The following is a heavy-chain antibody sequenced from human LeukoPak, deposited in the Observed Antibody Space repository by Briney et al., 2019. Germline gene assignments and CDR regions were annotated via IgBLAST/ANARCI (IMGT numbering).Heavy chain of an antibody. CDR2: ISSNGDST. J-gene: IGHJ4*02. Sequence: PGGSLRLSCSASGFTFSSSPMHWVRQAPGKGLEYVSAISSNGDSTYYADSVKGRFTISRDNSKNTLSLQMSSLRAEDTAVYYCAREGTVRGQGTLVTVSS. CDR1: GFTFSSSP. CDR3: AREGTV. V-gene: IGHV3-64D*06. D-gene: IGHD4-11*01.